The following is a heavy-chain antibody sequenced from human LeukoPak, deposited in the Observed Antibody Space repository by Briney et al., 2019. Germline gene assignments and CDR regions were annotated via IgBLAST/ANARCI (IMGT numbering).Heavy chain of an antibody. CDR3: ARGPFQNWNDFLY. J-gene: IGHJ4*02. CDR1: GFTFSSYW. CDR2: INSDGSST. V-gene: IGHV3-74*01. D-gene: IGHD1-1*01. Sequence: PGGSLRLSCAASGFTFSSYWMHWVRQAPGKGLVWVSRINSDGSSTSYVGSVKGRFTISRDNAKNTLYLQMNSLRAEDTAVYYCARGPFQNWNDFLYWGQGTLVTVSS.